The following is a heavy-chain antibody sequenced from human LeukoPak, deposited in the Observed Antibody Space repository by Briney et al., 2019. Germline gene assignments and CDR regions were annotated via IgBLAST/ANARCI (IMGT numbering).Heavy chain of an antibody. Sequence: SETLSLTCAVYGGSFSGYYWSWIRQPPGKGLEWVGEINHSGSTNYNPSLKSRVTISVDTSKNQFSLKLSSVTAADTAVYYCARDPGIAAAFDAFDIWGQGTMVTVSS. CDR1: GGSFSGYY. D-gene: IGHD6-13*01. CDR2: INHSGST. V-gene: IGHV4-34*01. CDR3: ARDPGIAAAFDAFDI. J-gene: IGHJ3*02.